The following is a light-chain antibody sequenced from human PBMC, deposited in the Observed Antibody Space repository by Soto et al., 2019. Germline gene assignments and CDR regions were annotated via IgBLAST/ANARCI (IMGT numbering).Light chain of an antibody. CDR3: QSYDSSLSVYF. Sequence: QSVLTQPPSASGTPGQRVTISCTGSSSNIGAGYDVNWYQQVPGTAPKLLINGNSNRPSGVPDRFSGSKSGTSASLAITGLQAEDEADYYCQSYDSSLSVYFFGTGTKVTVL. CDR2: GNS. CDR1: SSNIGAGYD. J-gene: IGLJ1*01. V-gene: IGLV1-40*01.